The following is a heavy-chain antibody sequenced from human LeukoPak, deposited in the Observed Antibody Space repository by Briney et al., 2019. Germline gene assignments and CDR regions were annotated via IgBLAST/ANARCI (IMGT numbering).Heavy chain of an antibody. CDR3: AREDANWGDFDS. V-gene: IGHV4-38-2*02. J-gene: IGHJ4*02. Sequence: SETLSLTCTVSGYSISSGYYWGWIRQPPGKGLEWIGSIYHSGSTYYNPSLKSRVTISLDTSKNQFSLKLSSMTAADTAVYYCAREDANWGDFDSWGQGTLVTVSS. CDR2: IYHSGST. CDR1: GYSISSGYY. D-gene: IGHD7-27*01.